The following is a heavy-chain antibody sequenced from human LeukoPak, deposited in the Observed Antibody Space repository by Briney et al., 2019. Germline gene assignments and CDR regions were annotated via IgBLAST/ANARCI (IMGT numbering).Heavy chain of an antibody. CDR1: GFTFNSHA. J-gene: IGHJ4*02. CDR2: ISYDGNNK. V-gene: IGHV3-30-3*01. Sequence: GRSLRLSCAASGFTFNSHAMHWVRQAPGKGLEWVAVISYDGNNKYYADSVKGRFTISRDNSKNTLYLHMNSLRAEDTAVYYCARDGSVVVNPTYYFDYWGQGTLVTVSS. D-gene: IGHD3-22*01. CDR3: ARDGSVVVNPTYYFDY.